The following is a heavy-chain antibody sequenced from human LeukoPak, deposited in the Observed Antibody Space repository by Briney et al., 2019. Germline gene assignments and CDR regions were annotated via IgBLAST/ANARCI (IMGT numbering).Heavy chain of an antibody. D-gene: IGHD1-14*01. CDR2: IHNSGRT. V-gene: IGHV4-59*08. J-gene: IGHJ4*02. CDR3: ARHGTISSESYFDY. CDR1: GGSVSSYY. Sequence: SETLFLTCSVSGGSVSSYYWSWIRQSPGKGLEWIGYIHNSGRTNYNPSLKSRVTGFVDTSKNQVSLRLSSVTAADTAVYYCARHGTISSESYFDYWGQGALVTVSS.